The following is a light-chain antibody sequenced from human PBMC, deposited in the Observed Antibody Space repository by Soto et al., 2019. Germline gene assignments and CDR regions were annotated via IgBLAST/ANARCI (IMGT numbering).Light chain of an antibody. V-gene: IGLV2-11*01. Sequence: QSALTQPRSVSGSPGQSVTISCTGTSSDVGGYNYVSWYQQHPGKAPKLLIYDNNQRPSGIPDRFSGSKSGTSATLDITGLQTGDEADYYCGAWDTFLSAYFFATGTKVTVL. J-gene: IGLJ1*01. CDR3: GAWDTFLSAYF. CDR1: SSDVGGYNY. CDR2: DNN.